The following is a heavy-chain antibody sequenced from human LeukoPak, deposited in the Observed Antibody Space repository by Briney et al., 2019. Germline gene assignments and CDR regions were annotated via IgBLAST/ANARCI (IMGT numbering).Heavy chain of an antibody. CDR1: GFTFSSYS. CDR3: AKSALRFLEWLLPDHYFDY. Sequence: GGSLRLSCAASGFTFSSYSMNWVRQAPGKGLEWVSSISSSSSYIYYADSVKGRFTISRDNAKNSLYLQMNSLRAEDTAVYYCAKSALRFLEWLLPDHYFDYWGQGTLVTVSS. D-gene: IGHD3-3*01. V-gene: IGHV3-21*01. CDR2: ISSSSSYI. J-gene: IGHJ4*02.